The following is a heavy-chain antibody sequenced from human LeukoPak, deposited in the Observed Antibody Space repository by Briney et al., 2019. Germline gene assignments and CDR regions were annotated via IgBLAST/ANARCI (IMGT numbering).Heavy chain of an antibody. CDR1: GGSISSYY. CDR3: ARYLEVGAAHFEY. CDR2: IYYSGST. V-gene: IGHV4-59*01. D-gene: IGHD1-26*01. Sequence: SETLSLTCTVSGGSISSYYWSWIRQPPGKGLEWIGYIYYSGSTNHNPSLKSRVTISVDTSKNQFSLKLSSVTAADTAVYYCARYLEVGAAHFEYWGQGTLVTVSS. J-gene: IGHJ4*02.